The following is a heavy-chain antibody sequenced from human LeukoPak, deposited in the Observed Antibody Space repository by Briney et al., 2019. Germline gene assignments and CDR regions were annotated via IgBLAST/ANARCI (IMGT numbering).Heavy chain of an antibody. CDR2: IYTSGST. Sequence: SETLSLTCTVSGGSISSGSYYWSWIRQPAGKGLEWIGRIYTSGSTNYNPSLKSRVTISVDTSKNQFSLKLNSVTAADTAVYYCARDLTTVNYNCFDPWGQGTLVTVSS. CDR1: GGSISSGSYY. CDR3: ARDLTTVNYNCFDP. J-gene: IGHJ5*02. D-gene: IGHD4-11*01. V-gene: IGHV4-61*02.